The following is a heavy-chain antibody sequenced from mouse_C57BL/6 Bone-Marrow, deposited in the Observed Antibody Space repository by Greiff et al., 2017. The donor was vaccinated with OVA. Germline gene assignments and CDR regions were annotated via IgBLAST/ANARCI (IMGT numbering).Heavy chain of an antibody. D-gene: IGHD1-1*01. CDR2: ISSGSSTI. CDR1: GFTFSDYG. Sequence: EVKVVESGGGLVKPGGSLKLSCAASGFTFSDYGMHWVRQAPEKGLEWVAYISSGSSTIYYADTVKGRFTIPRDNAKNTLFLQMTSLRSEDTAMYYCARKAIYYYGSYAMDYWGQGTSVTVSS. V-gene: IGHV5-17*01. CDR3: ARKAIYYYGSYAMDY. J-gene: IGHJ4*01.